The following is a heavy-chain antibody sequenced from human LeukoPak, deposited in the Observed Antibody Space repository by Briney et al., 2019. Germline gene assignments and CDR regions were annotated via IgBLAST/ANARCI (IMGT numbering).Heavy chain of an antibody. V-gene: IGHV6-1*01. CDR2: TYYRSKWYN. CDR3: ARVLGYCSSTSCYQGGFDY. J-gene: IGHJ4*02. D-gene: IGHD2-2*01. Sequence: SQTLSLTCAISGDSASSNSAAWNWIRQSPSRGLEWLGRTYYRSKWYNDYAVSVKSRITINPDTSKNQFSLRLNSVTPEDTAVYYCARVLGYCSSTSCYQGGFDYWGQGTLVTVSS. CDR1: GDSASSNSAA.